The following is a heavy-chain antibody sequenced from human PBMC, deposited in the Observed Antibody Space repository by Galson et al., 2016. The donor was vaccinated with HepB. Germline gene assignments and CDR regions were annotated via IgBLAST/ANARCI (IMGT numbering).Heavy chain of an antibody. V-gene: IGHV3-23*01. CDR3: AKCPPGTRGSLDS. J-gene: IGHJ4*02. CDR2: ISGDGAP. D-gene: IGHD1-14*01. CDR1: GFTLSSYA. Sequence: SLRLSCAASGFTLSSYAMSWVRQAPGKGLEWVSSISGDGAPYYVDSMKGRFTISRDNSKDTLYLQMNSLRADDTAVYYCAKCPPGTRGSLDSWGQGTLVTVSS.